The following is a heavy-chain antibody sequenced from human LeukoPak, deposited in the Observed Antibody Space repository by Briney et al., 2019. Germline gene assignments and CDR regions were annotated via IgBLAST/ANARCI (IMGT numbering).Heavy chain of an antibody. J-gene: IGHJ3*02. CDR2: ISWNSGSI. CDR1: GFTFDDYA. D-gene: IGHD6-19*01. V-gene: IGHV3-9*01. Sequence: GGSLRLSCAASGFTFDDYAMHWVRQAPGKGLEWVSGISWNSGSIGYADSVKGRFTISRDNAKNSLYLQMNSLRAEDTALYYCAKEQGTQSSRWTYDAFDIWGQGTMVTVSS. CDR3: AKEQGTQSSRWTYDAFDI.